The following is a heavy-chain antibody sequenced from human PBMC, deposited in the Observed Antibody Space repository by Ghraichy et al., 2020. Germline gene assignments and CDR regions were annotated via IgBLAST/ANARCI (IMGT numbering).Heavy chain of an antibody. CDR3: ATMSRGALNY. J-gene: IGHJ4*02. CDR2: MYTGGQQ. D-gene: IGHD4/OR15-4a*01. Sequence: GGSLRLSCGASDFSVSDNYMSWVRQAPGKGLEWVSVMYTGGQQYYADSVRDRFTISRDRSKNTVYLQMNSLRAEDTAVYYCATMSRGALNYWGPGTLVTVSS. V-gene: IGHV3-66*01. CDR1: DFSVSDNY.